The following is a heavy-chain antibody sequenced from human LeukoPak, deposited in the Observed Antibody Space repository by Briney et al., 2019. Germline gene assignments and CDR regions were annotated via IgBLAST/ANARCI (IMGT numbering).Heavy chain of an antibody. D-gene: IGHD3-3*01. J-gene: IGHJ4*02. CDR2: INPNSGGT. CDR3: ARDLMDLEWFVWDFDY. V-gene: IGHV1-2*02. CDR1: GYTFTGYY. Sequence: GASVKVSCKASGYTFTGYYMHWVRQAPGQGLEWMGWINPNSGGTNYAQKFQGRVTMTRDTSISTAYMELSRLRSDDTAVYYWARDLMDLEWFVWDFDYWGQGTLVTVSS.